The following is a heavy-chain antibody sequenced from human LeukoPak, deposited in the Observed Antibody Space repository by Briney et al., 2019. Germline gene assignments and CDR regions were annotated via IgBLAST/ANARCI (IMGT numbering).Heavy chain of an antibody. D-gene: IGHD2-15*01. J-gene: IGHJ4*02. CDR2: IYYSGST. CDR3: AREVSGGSLGY. Sequence: SETLSLTCGVSGGSINSYYWSWIRQPPGKGLEWIWDIYYSGSTNYNPSLKSRVTISVDTSKNQISLNLSSVTAAETAVYYCAREVSGGSLGYWGQGTLVTVYS. V-gene: IGHV4-59*01. CDR1: GGSINSYY.